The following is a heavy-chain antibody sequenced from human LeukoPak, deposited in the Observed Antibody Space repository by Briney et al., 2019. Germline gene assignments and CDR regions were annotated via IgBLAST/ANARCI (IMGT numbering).Heavy chain of an antibody. CDR2: INPNSGGT. CDR1: RYTFTGYY. Sequence: ASVKVSCKASRYTFTGYYMHWVRQAPGQGLEWMGWINPNSGGTNYAQKFQGRVTMTRDTSISTAYMELSRLRPDDTAVYYCARVVGSSTTNFDYWGQGTLVTVSS. J-gene: IGHJ4*02. V-gene: IGHV1-2*02. D-gene: IGHD6-6*01. CDR3: ARVVGSSTTNFDY.